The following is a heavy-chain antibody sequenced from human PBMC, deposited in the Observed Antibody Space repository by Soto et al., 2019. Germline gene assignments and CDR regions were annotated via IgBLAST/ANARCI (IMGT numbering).Heavy chain of an antibody. J-gene: IGHJ2*01. D-gene: IGHD3-22*01. CDR2: ITWNSGSI. CDR1: GFTFDDYA. Sequence: ESGGGLVQPGRSLRLSCAASGFTFDDYAMHWVRQAPGKGLEWVSGITWNSGSIGYADSVKGRFTISRDNAKNSLYLQMNSLRAEDTALYYCAKVTSSGSIYWYFDLWGRGTLVTVSS. V-gene: IGHV3-9*01. CDR3: AKVTSSGSIYWYFDL.